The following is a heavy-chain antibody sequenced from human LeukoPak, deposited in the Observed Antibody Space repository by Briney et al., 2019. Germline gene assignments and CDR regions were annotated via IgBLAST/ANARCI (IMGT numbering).Heavy chain of an antibody. CDR3: ARGSSIWPYYFDY. D-gene: IGHD6-13*01. CDR2: SRNKASSYTT. CDR1: GFTFSDHY. J-gene: IGHJ4*02. Sequence: PGGSLRLSCAASGFTFSDHYVDWVRQAPGKGLEWVGRSRNKASSYTTEYAASVKGRFTISRDDSKNSLYLQMNSLKTEDTAVYYCARGSSIWPYYFDYWGQGTLVTVSS. V-gene: IGHV3-72*01.